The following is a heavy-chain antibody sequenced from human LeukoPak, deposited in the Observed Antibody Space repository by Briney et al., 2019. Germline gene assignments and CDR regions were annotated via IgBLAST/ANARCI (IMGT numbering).Heavy chain of an antibody. CDR1: GFTFNSYA. Sequence: PGGSLRLSCAASGFTFNSYAMTWVRQAPGKGLEWVSVIRASGDTTYYADSVKGRFTISRDNSKNTLYLQMNSLRVEDTAMYYCARDPPGIAASGTGGWGQGTLVTVSS. CDR2: IRASGDTT. V-gene: IGHV3-23*01. J-gene: IGHJ4*02. D-gene: IGHD6-13*01. CDR3: ARDPPGIAASGTGG.